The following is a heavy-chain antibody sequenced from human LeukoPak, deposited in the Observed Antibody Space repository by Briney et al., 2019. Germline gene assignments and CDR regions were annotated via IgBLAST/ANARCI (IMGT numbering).Heavy chain of an antibody. CDR3: AREGYYYDSSGAQDAFDI. D-gene: IGHD3-22*01. CDR2: IYSNGNA. J-gene: IGHJ3*02. V-gene: IGHV3-66*01. Sequence: GGSLRLSCAASGFAVTTNYMSWVRQAPGKGLEWVSVIYSNGNAYYADSVKGRFTISRDNSKNTLYLQMNSLRAEDTAVYYCAREGYYYDSSGAQDAFDIWGQGTMVTVSS. CDR1: GFAVTTNY.